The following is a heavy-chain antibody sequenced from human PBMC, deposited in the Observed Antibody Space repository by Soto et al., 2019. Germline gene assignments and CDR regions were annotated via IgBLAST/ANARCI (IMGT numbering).Heavy chain of an antibody. CDR3: AKDAVTGTGYGMDV. CDR1: GFTFSSYG. J-gene: IGHJ6*02. V-gene: IGHV3-30*18. Sequence: QVQLVESGGGVVQPGRSLRLSCAASGFTFSSYGMHWVRQAPGKGLEWVAVISYDGSNKYYADSVKGRFTISRDNSKNTLYLQMNSLRAEETAVYYCAKDAVTGTGYGMDVWGQGTTVTVSS. D-gene: IGHD6-19*01. CDR2: ISYDGSNK.